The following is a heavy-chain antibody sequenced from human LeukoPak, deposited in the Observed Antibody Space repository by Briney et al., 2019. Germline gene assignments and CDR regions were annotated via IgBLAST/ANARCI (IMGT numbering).Heavy chain of an antibody. CDR2: IKTDGSTT. Sequence: PGMSLRLSCAVSGFTFSSSWMHWVRQAPGKGLVWVSHIKTDGSTTAYADSVKGRFTISRDNAKNTLYLQMNSLRAEDTGVYYCARGNQQLPRSTPDYWGQGTLVTVSS. J-gene: IGHJ4*02. CDR3: ARGNQQLPRSTPDY. V-gene: IGHV3-74*01. CDR1: GFTFSSSW. D-gene: IGHD2-2*01.